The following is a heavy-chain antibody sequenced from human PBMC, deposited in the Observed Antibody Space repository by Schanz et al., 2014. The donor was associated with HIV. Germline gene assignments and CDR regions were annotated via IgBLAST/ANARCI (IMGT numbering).Heavy chain of an antibody. V-gene: IGHV1-8*01. J-gene: IGHJ5*02. CDR2: MNPNSGNT. CDR3: ARGRRDVSMIILYWFDP. D-gene: IGHD3-22*01. Sequence: QVQLVQSGAEVKKPGASVKVSCKASGYTFSNYDINWVRQATGQGLEWMGWMNPNSGNTGYAQKFQGRVTMTSNTSISTAYMELSSLTSEDTAVYYCARGRRDVSMIILYWFDPWGQGTLVTVSS. CDR1: GYTFSNYD.